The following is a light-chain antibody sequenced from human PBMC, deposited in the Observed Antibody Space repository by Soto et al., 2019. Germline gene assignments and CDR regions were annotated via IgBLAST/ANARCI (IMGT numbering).Light chain of an antibody. V-gene: IGLV2-8*01. CDR1: SSDVGGYNY. CDR2: DVS. CDR3: SSYAGSKNLL. Sequence: QSALTQPPSASGSPGQSVTISCTGTSSDVGGYNYVSWYQQHPGKAPKLIIYDVSKRPSGVPDRFSGSKSGNTASLTVSGLQTEDEADYYCSSYAGSKNLLFGGGTKLTVL. J-gene: IGLJ2*01.